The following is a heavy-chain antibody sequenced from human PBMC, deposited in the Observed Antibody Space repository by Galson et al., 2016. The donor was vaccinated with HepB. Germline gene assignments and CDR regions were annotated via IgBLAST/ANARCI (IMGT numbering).Heavy chain of an antibody. V-gene: IGHV3-48*02. CDR3: ARELVRSAFDL. CDR1: GFTFSNSG. J-gene: IGHJ3*01. CDR2: ISSALSPI. D-gene: IGHD6-6*01. Sequence: SLRLSCAASGFTFSNSGVNWIRQAPGKGLQWVSYISSALSPIYYADSVMGRFSISRDNAKNSVYLQMNSLRDDDTAVYYCARELVRSAFDLWGQGTMVTVSS.